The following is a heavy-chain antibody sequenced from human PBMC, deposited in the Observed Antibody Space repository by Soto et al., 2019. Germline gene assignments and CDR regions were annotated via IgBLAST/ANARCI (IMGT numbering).Heavy chain of an antibody. CDR2: IRWHSGSR. V-gene: IGHV3-9*01. CDR1: GFTFDDYA. Sequence: EVQLVECGGGVVQPGRSLSLSCAASGFTFDDYAIHWVRQAPGKGLEWGSGIRWHSGSRGYADSVKGRFTISRDNVKNTLYLLVNSLRVDDTALYYCAKDLGYCTSGLCGAFDIWGQGTMVTVSS. CDR3: AKDLGYCTSGLCGAFDI. J-gene: IGHJ3*02. D-gene: IGHD2-8*01.